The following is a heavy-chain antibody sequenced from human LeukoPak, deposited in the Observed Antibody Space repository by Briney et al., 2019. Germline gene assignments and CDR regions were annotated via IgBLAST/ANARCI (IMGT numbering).Heavy chain of an antibody. D-gene: IGHD3-22*01. Sequence: PSETLSLTCAVSGGSISSGGYSWSWIRQPPGKGLEWIGYMYHSGSTHYNPSLQSRVTISVDRSKNQFSLRLSSVTAADTAVYYCARVDGLSDYYDSSGTVDYWGQGTLVTVSS. J-gene: IGHJ4*02. V-gene: IGHV4-30-2*01. CDR2: MYHSGST. CDR3: ARVDGLSDYYDSSGTVDY. CDR1: GGSISSGGYS.